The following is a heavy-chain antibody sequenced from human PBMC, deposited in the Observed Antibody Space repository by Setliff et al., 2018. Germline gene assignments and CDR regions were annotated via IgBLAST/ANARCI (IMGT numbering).Heavy chain of an antibody. CDR2: IYSSGTT. J-gene: IGHJ6*03. CDR3: ARMSRYSEFWSGYAEDYYSSYIDV. V-gene: IGHV4-61*05. Sequence: KPSETLSLTCTVSGGSISSSSYYWGWIRQPAGKGLEWIGNIYSSGTTKYNPSLKSRVTISVDTSKRQFSLNLLSVTAADTAVYYCARMSRYSEFWSGYAEDYYSSYIDVWGTGATVTVSS. CDR1: GGSISSSSYY. D-gene: IGHD3-3*01.